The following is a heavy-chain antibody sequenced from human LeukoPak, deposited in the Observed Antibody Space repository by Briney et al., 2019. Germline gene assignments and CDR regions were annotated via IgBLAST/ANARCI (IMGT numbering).Heavy chain of an antibody. CDR2: ISSSGSTI. CDR1: GFTFSSYE. V-gene: IGHV3-48*03. Sequence: GGSLRLSCAASGFTFSSYEMNWVRQAPGKGLEWVSYISSSGSTIYYADSVKGRFTISRDNAKNSLYLQMNSLRAEDTAVYYCAREGDDYGLLYWGQGTPVTVSS. CDR3: AREGDDYGLLY. J-gene: IGHJ4*02. D-gene: IGHD4-17*01.